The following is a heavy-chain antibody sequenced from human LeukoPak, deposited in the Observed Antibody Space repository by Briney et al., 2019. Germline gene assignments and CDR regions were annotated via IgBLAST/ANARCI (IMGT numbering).Heavy chain of an antibody. CDR3: ARDFYYGSGSYYNWDNYYYYYMDV. J-gene: IGHJ6*03. Sequence: PGGSLRLSCAASGFTFSSYAMSWVRQAPGKGLEWVSAISGSGGSTYYADSVKGRFTISRDNSKNTLYLQMNSLRAEDTAVYYCARDFYYGSGSYYNWDNYYYYYMDVWGKGTTVTVSS. CDR2: ISGSGGST. D-gene: IGHD3-10*01. CDR1: GFTFSSYA. V-gene: IGHV3-23*01.